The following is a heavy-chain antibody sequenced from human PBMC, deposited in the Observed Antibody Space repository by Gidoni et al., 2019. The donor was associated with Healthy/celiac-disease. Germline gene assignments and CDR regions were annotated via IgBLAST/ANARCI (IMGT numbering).Heavy chain of an antibody. CDR1: GFTFRSYG. D-gene: IGHD3-22*01. CDR2: IWYDGSNK. J-gene: IGHJ4*02. Sequence: QVPLVASGGGVVQPGRSLRLSCAASGFTFRSYGMHWVRQAPGKGLGWVAVIWYDGSNKYYADSVKGRFTISRDNSKNTLYLQMNSLRAEDTAVYYCARDVWGYYDSSGYYYDYWGQGTLVTVSS. CDR3: ARDVWGYYDSSGYYYDY. V-gene: IGHV3-33*08.